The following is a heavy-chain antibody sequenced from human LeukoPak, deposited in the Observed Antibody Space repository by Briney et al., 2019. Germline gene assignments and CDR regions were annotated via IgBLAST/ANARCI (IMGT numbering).Heavy chain of an antibody. CDR1: GGSISGDTYY. D-gene: IGHD6-19*01. CDR2: IYYSGST. CDR3: ARNVTSGWIDV. J-gene: IGHJ4*02. V-gene: IGHV4-39*01. Sequence: SETLSLTCTVSGGSISGDTYYWGWIRQSPGKGLEWIGSIYYSGSTFYNPSLKSRVTISVDTSKNQFSLKLMSVTAADTAVYYCARNVTSGWIDVWGQGTLVTVS.